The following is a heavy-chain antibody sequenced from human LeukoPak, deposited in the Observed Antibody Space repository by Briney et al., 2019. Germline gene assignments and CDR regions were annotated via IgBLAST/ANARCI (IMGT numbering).Heavy chain of an antibody. J-gene: IGHJ4*02. Sequence: GGSLRLSCAASGFTFSSYWMSWVRQAPGKGLEWVANIKQDGSEKDYVDSVKGRFTISRDNAKNSLYLQMNSLRAEDTAIYYCVRDRGTYRPIDYWGQGTLVTVSS. CDR3: VRDRGTYRPIDY. V-gene: IGHV3-7*03. CDR2: IKQDGSEK. D-gene: IGHD1-26*01. CDR1: GFTFSSYW.